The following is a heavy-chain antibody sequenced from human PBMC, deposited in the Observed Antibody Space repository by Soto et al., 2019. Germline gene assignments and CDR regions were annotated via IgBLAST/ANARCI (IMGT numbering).Heavy chain of an antibody. J-gene: IGHJ6*03. CDR1: GFTFSGSA. Sequence: EVQLVESGGGLVQPGGSLKLSCAASGFTFSGSAMHWVRQASGKGLEWVGRIRSKANSYATAYAASVKGRFTISRDDSKNTAYLHMNSLKTEDTAVYYCTTDYYYYYMDVWGKGTTVTVSS. CDR2: IRSKANSYAT. CDR3: TTDYYYYYMDV. V-gene: IGHV3-73*01.